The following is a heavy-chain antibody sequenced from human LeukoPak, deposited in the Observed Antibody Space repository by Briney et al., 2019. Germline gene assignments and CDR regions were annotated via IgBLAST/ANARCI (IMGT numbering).Heavy chain of an antibody. CDR1: GFTFSSYG. V-gene: IGHV3-30*18. J-gene: IGHJ4*02. Sequence: GGSLRLSCAASGFTFSSYGMPWVRQAPGKGLEWVAVISYDGSNKYYADSVKGRFTISRDNSKNTLYLQMNNLRAEDTAVYYCAKEGGYYDSSGYSYYFDYWGQGTLVTVSS. CDR3: AKEGGYYDSSGYSYYFDY. D-gene: IGHD3-22*01. CDR2: ISYDGSNK.